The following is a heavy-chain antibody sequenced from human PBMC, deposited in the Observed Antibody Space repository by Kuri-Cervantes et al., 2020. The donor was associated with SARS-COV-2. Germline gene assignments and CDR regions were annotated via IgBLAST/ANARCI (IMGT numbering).Heavy chain of an antibody. J-gene: IGHJ5*01. CDR1: GFTFSDYY. V-gene: IGHV3-11*01. Sequence: SPKIYCASSGFTFSDYYMSWIRQAPGKGLEWVSYISSSGSTIYYADSVKGRFTISRDNAKNSLYLQMNSLRAEDTAVYYCAKAVKWELLGGTLDSWGHGTLVTGSS. D-gene: IGHD1-26*01. CDR2: ISSSGSTI. CDR3: AKAVKWELLGGTLDS.